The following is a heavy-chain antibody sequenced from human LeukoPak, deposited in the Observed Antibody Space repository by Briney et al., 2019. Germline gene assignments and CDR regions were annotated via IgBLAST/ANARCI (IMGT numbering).Heavy chain of an antibody. J-gene: IGHJ4*02. CDR2: ISYDGSNK. CDR1: GFTFSSYG. Sequence: PGGSLRLSCAASGFTFSSYGMHWVRQAPGKGLEWVAVISYDGSNKYYADSVKGRFTISRDNSKNTLYLQMNSLRAEDTAVYYCAKGLQLWAPIDYWGQGTLVTVSS. CDR3: AKGLQLWAPIDY. D-gene: IGHD5-18*01. V-gene: IGHV3-30*18.